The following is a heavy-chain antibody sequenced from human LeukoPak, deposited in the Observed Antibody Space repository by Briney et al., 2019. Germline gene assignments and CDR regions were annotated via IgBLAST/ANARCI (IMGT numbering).Heavy chain of an antibody. CDR1: GGSISSSSYY. CDR2: IYYSGST. Sequence: PSETLSLTCSVSGGSISSSSYYWGWIRQPPGKGLEWIGSIYYSGSTYYNPSLKSRVTISVDTSKNQFSLKLSSVTAADTAVYYCARRGMVRGRSTFDPWGQGTLVTVSS. D-gene: IGHD3-10*01. J-gene: IGHJ5*02. CDR3: ARRGMVRGRSTFDP. V-gene: IGHV4-39*07.